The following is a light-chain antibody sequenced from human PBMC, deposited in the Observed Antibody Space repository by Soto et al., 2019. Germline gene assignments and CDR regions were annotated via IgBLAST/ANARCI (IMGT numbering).Light chain of an antibody. CDR1: SSNIGSDF. CDR3: SAWDDSLKGYV. V-gene: IGLV1-47*01. J-gene: IGLJ1*01. CDR2: HNY. Sequence: SVLTQPPSASGTPGQRVTISCSGSSSNIGSDFVYWYQQLPGTAPKLLIYHNYQRPSGVPDRFSGSKSGTSASLAISDLRSEDEGDYYCSAWDDSLKGYVFGAGTKVTVL.